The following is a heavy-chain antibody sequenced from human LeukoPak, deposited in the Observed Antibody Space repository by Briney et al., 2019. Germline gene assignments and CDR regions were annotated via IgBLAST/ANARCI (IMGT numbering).Heavy chain of an antibody. D-gene: IGHD6-13*01. CDR2: IYYSGST. Sequence: SETLSLTCTVSGGSISSSSYYWGWIRQPPGKGLEWIGSIYYSGSTYYNPSLKSRVTISVDTSKNQFSLKLSSVTAADTAVYYCARDEWINSSSCIDYWGQGTLVTVSS. V-gene: IGHV4-39*07. CDR3: ARDEWINSSSCIDY. J-gene: IGHJ4*02. CDR1: GGSISSSSYY.